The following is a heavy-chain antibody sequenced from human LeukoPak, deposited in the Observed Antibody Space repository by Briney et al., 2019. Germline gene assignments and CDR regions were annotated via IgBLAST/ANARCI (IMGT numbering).Heavy chain of an antibody. J-gene: IGHJ4*02. CDR1: GFTFSSYA. CDR3: AKVVVAATLFYFDH. Sequence: GGSLRLSCAASGFTFSSYAMGWVRQAPGKGLEWVSAISGSGGSTYYADSVKGRFTISRDNSKNTLYLQMNSLRAEDTAVYYCAKVVVAATLFYFDHWGQGTLVTVSS. V-gene: IGHV3-23*01. CDR2: ISGSGGST. D-gene: IGHD2-15*01.